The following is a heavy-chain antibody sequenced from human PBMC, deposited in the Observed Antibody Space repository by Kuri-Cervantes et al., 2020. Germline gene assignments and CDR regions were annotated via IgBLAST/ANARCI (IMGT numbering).Heavy chain of an antibody. CDR3: AKDYYDTSGAY. Sequence: GESLKISCAASGFTFSNAWMSWVRQAPGKGLEWVGRIKSKTDGGTTDYAAPVKGRFTISRDDSKNTLYLQVNSLRAEDTAVYYCAKDYYDTSGAYWGQGTLVTVSS. V-gene: IGHV3-15*01. J-gene: IGHJ4*02. D-gene: IGHD3-22*01. CDR1: GFTFSNAW. CDR2: IKSKTDGGTT.